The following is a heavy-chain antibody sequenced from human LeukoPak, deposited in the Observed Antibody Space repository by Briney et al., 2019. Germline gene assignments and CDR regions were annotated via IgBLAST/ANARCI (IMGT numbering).Heavy chain of an antibody. J-gene: IGHJ4*02. D-gene: IGHD1-1*01. Sequence: SETLCLTCTVSGGSISSGSYYWSWIRQPAGKGLEWIGRIYTSGSTNYNPSLKSRVTISVDTSKNQFSLKLSSVTAADTAVYYCARFGIYNVYWGQGTLVTVSS. CDR3: ARFGIYNVY. V-gene: IGHV4-61*02. CDR1: GGSISSGSYY. CDR2: IYTSGST.